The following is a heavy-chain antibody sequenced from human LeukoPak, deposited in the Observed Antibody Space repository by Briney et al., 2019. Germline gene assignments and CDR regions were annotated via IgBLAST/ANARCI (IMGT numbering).Heavy chain of an antibody. CDR2: IKPDGNEK. J-gene: IGHJ4*02. Sequence: PGGSLRLSCAASGFTFSSYWMSWVRQAPGKGLEWVANIKPDGNEKYYVDSLKGRFTISRDNAKNSLYLQMNSLRAEDTAVYYCARIGGWLGNDYWGQGTLVTVSS. D-gene: IGHD3-10*01. V-gene: IGHV3-7*05. CDR3: ARIGGWLGNDY. CDR1: GFTFSSYW.